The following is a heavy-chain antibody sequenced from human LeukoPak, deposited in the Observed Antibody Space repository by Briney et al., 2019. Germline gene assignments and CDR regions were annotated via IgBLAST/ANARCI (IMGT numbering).Heavy chain of an antibody. CDR1: GFTFSRYW. CDR3: ARLRYNDFWSGHWKYYYYMDV. V-gene: IGHV3-7*01. Sequence: PGGSLRLSCAASGFTFSRYWMSWVRQAPGKGLEWVANINQDGSEKYYVDSVKGRFTISRDNAKNSLYLQMNSLRAEDTAVYYCARLRYNDFWSGHWKYYYYMDVWGKGTTVTVSS. D-gene: IGHD3-3*01. J-gene: IGHJ6*03. CDR2: INQDGSEK.